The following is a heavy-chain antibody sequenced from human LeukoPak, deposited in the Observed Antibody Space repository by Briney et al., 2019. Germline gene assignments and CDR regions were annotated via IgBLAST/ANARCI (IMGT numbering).Heavy chain of an antibody. Sequence: WIRQPAGKGLEWVSGISWNSGSIGYADSVKGRFTISRDNAKNSLYLQMNSLRAEDTALYYCAKDMMPHYYDSSGYSYWGQGTLVTVSS. J-gene: IGHJ4*02. CDR3: AKDMMPHYYDSSGYSY. CDR2: ISWNSGSI. V-gene: IGHV3-9*01. D-gene: IGHD3-22*01.